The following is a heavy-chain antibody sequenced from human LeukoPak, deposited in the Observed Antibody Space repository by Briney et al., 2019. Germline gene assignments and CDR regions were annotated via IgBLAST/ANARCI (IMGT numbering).Heavy chain of an antibody. CDR3: ARQVVVRGVRGYFDY. V-gene: IGHV4-31*01. CDR2: IYYSGST. CDR1: GGSISSGGYY. Sequence: PSETLSLTCTVSGGSISSGGYYWSWIRQHPGKDLEWIGYIYYSGSTYYNPSLKRLVTISVDPYKNQFSLKLSSVTAADTAVYYCARQVVVRGVRGYFDYWGPGTLVTFSS. D-gene: IGHD3-10*01. J-gene: IGHJ4*02.